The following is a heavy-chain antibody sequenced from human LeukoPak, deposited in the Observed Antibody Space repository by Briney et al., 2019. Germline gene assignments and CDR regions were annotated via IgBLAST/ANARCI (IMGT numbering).Heavy chain of an antibody. J-gene: IGHJ4*02. CDR1: GYTFTGYY. CDR2: INPNSGGT. V-gene: IGHV1-2*02. CDR3: ARDRDDSSGYYRETLFDY. Sequence: GASVKVSCKASGYTFTGYYMHWVRQAPGHGLEWMGWINPNSGGTNYAQKFQGRVTMTRDTSISTAYMELSRLRSDDTAVYYCARDRDDSSGYYRETLFDYWGQGTLVTVSS. D-gene: IGHD3-22*01.